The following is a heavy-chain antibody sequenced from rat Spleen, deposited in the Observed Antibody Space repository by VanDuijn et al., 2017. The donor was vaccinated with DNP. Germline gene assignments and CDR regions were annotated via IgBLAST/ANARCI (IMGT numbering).Heavy chain of an antibody. V-gene: IGHV3-1*01. CDR3: ARWTRYFDY. CDR1: GYSITSNY. J-gene: IGHJ2*01. Sequence: EVQLQESGPGLVKPSQSLYLTCSVSGYSITSNYWGWIRKFPGNKMEYIGHISYSGSTNYNPLLKSRISISRDTSKNQFFLQLSSLTTEDTATYYCARWTRYFDYWGQGVMVTVSS. CDR2: ISYSGST. D-gene: IGHD1-4*01.